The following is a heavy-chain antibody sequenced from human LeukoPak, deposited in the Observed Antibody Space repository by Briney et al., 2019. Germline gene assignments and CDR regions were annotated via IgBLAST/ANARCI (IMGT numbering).Heavy chain of an antibody. CDR3: ARVGSPTNPRNYGMDV. J-gene: IGHJ6*02. CDR1: GFTFSNSA. CDR2: ITDSGDST. Sequence: GSLRLSCAASGFTFSNSAMSWVRQAPGKGLEWVSAITDSGDSTFYADSVKGRFTISRDNSKDTLYLQMNSLRAEDTAVYYCARVGSPTNPRNYGMDVWGQGTTVTVSS. D-gene: IGHD3-10*01. V-gene: IGHV3-23*01.